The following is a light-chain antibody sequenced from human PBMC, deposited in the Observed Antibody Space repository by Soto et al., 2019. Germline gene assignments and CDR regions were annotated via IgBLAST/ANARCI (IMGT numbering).Light chain of an antibody. Sequence: DIVMTQSPLSLPVTLGQPASISCRASQSLVYSDGNTYLNWFQQRPGQSPRRLIYKVSNRDSGVPDRFSGSGSGTDFTLQISRVEADDVGVYFCMQGTYWPRTFGQGTKVEI. J-gene: IGKJ1*01. CDR3: MQGTYWPRT. V-gene: IGKV2-30*01. CDR2: KVS. CDR1: QSLVYSDGNTY.